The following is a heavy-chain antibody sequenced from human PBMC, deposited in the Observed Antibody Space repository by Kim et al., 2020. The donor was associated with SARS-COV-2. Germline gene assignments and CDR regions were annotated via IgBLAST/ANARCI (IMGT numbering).Heavy chain of an antibody. J-gene: IGHJ4*02. Sequence: SETLSITCTVSGGSISSSSYYWGWIRQPPGKGLEWIGSIYYSGSTYYNPSLKSRVTISVDTSKNQFSLKLSSVTAADTAVYYCASHRQQLAARYSSGWYGWDRFGTLDYWGQGTLVTVSS. CDR3: ASHRQQLAARYSSGWYGWDRFGTLDY. CDR2: IYYSGST. V-gene: IGHV4-39*07. D-gene: IGHD6-19*01. CDR1: GGSISSSSYY.